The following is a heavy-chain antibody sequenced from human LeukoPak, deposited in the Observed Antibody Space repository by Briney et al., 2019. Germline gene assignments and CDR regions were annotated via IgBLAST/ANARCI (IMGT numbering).Heavy chain of an antibody. J-gene: IGHJ6*04. CDR3: ATFAGGVPGGLLL. D-gene: IGHD2-2*01. V-gene: IGHV3-7*01. Sequence: GGSLRLSCVASGSTASTFWTSCVRRPPGKWLEWVVNIKKDGSEKEYVDSVKGRFSISRDNAKNSVFLQVQRLRAECTAVYFCATFAGGVPGGLLLWGKGTTVIVSS. CDR2: IKKDGSEK. CDR1: GSTASTFW.